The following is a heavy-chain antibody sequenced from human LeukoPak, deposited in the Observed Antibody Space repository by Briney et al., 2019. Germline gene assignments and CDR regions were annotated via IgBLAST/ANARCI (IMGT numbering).Heavy chain of an antibody. D-gene: IGHD3-22*01. CDR1: GGTFSSYA. J-gene: IGHJ4*02. Sequence: SVKVSCKASGGTFSSYAISWVRQAPGQGREWVGGIIPIFGTANYAQKFQGRVTITTEESTSTAYMELSSLRSEDTAVYYCASGGYYDSSGYSLRWGQGTLVTVSS. V-gene: IGHV1-69*05. CDR3: ASGGYYDSSGYSLR. CDR2: IIPIFGTA.